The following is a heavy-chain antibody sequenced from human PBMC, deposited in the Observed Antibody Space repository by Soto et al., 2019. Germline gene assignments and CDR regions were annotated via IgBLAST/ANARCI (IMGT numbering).Heavy chain of an antibody. V-gene: IGHV3-23*01. Sequence: GGSLRLSCTGSGFSFFSYAMSWVRQAPGKGLEWVSTISGSGGHTYYADSVKGRFVVSRDNDKNTVYLHMSSLTGEDTAVYFCAKIEMGWFAHWGQGTQVTVPS. CDR3: AKIEMGWFAH. D-gene: IGHD2-8*01. CDR1: GFSFFSYA. CDR2: ISGSGGHT. J-gene: IGHJ5*02.